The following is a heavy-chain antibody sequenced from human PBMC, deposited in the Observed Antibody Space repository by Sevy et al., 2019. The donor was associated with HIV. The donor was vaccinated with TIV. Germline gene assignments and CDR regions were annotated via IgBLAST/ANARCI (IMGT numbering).Heavy chain of an antibody. CDR1: GYTFTGYY. J-gene: IGHJ4*02. CDR3: ARASELPNPWYFDY. V-gene: IGHV1-2*02. Sequence: ASVKVSCKASGYTFTGYYMHWVRQAPGQGLEWMGWINPNSGGTNYAQKFQGRVTMTRDTSIRTAYMELSRLRSDDTAVYYCARASELPNPWYFDYWGQGTLVTVSS. CDR2: INPNSGGT. D-gene: IGHD1-26*01.